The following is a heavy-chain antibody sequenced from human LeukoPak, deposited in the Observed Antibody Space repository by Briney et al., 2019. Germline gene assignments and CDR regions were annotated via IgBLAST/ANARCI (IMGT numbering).Heavy chain of an antibody. J-gene: IGHJ6*01. CDR3: ARGTYYYGLDV. V-gene: IGHV1-46*01. CDR1: VYTFTDYY. Sequence: ASVKVPCKASVYTFTDYYMHWVRQAPGQGLEWMGIITPSGGSTSYGQKFQGRVSMTRDSSTTTVYMELSSLRSEDTAVYYCARGTYYYGLDVWGQGTTVTVSS. CDR2: ITPSGGST.